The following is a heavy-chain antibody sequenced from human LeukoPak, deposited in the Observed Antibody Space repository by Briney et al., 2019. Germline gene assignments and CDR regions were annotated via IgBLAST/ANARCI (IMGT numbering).Heavy chain of an antibody. CDR2: ISSSSRYI. J-gene: IGHJ4*02. D-gene: IGHD6-13*01. CDR1: GFTFSSYS. CDR3: ARVAEAAAFDS. V-gene: IGHV3-21*06. Sequence: GGSLRLSCAASGFTFSSYSMNWVRQAPGKGLEWVSSISSSSRYIYYADSMKGRFTISRDNCKNSLYLQMNSLRAEDTAVYYCARVAEAAAFDSWGQGTLVTVSS.